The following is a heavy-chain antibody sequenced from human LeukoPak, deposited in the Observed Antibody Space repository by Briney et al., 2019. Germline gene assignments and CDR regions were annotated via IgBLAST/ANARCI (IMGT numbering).Heavy chain of an antibody. CDR3: ARSLYDSSGYYAPRDYYYYGMDV. D-gene: IGHD3-22*01. Sequence: SVKVSCKSSGGTFSSYAISWVRQAPGQGLEWMGRIIPILGIANYAQKFQGRVTITADKSTSTAYMELSSLRSEDTAVYYCARSLYDSSGYYAPRDYYYYGMDVWGQGPRSPSP. CDR1: GGTFSSYA. V-gene: IGHV1-69*04. J-gene: IGHJ6*02. CDR2: IIPILGIA.